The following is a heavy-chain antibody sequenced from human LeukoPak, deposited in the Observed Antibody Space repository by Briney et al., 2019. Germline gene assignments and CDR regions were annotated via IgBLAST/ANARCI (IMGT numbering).Heavy chain of an antibody. Sequence: GGSLRLSCAASGFTFSSYSMNWVRQAPGKGLEWVSSISSSSSYIYYADSVKGRFTISRDNAKNSLYLQMNSLRAEDTAVYYCARLGGTAYYYCYMDVWGKGTTVTVSS. V-gene: IGHV3-21*01. CDR3: ARLGGTAYYYCYMDV. CDR1: GFTFSSYS. J-gene: IGHJ6*03. D-gene: IGHD1-14*01. CDR2: ISSSSSYI.